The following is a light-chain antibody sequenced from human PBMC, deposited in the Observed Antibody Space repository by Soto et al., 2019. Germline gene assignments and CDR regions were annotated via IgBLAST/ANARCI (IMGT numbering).Light chain of an antibody. V-gene: IGLV2-14*01. CDR1: SSDVGNYNY. CDR2: EVS. Sequence: QSALTQPASVSGSPGQSITISCTGTSSDVGNYNYVSWYQQHPGKAPKVMIYEVSNRPSGVSNRFSGSKSGNTASLIISGLQAEDEADYYCRSYTDTSTDVFGPGTKVTVL. J-gene: IGLJ1*01. CDR3: RSYTDTSTDV.